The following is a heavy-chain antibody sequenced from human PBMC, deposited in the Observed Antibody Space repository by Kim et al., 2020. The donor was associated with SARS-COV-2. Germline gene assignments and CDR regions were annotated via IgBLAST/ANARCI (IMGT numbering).Heavy chain of an antibody. V-gene: IGHV3-21*01. CDR3: AREHGSSIYYYYYMDV. D-gene: IGHD2-2*03. CDR2: ISSSSSYI. Sequence: GGSLRLSCAASGFTFSSYSMNWVRQAPGKGLEWVSSISSSSSYIYYADSVKGRFTISRDNAKNSLYLQMNSLRAEDTAVYYCAREHGSSIYYYYYMDVWGKGTTVTVSS. CDR1: GFTFSSYS. J-gene: IGHJ6*03.